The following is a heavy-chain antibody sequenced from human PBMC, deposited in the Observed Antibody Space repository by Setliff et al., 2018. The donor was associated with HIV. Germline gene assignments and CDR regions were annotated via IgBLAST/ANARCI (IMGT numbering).Heavy chain of an antibody. CDR1: GGSISGSV. Sequence: PSETLSLTCTVSGGSISGSVWSWIRQPPGKGLEFVGYIYYMGRTTYNPSLKSRLTISVDKSKSQFSLKVRSVTAADTAAYYCARMDSSTWPDYYFYGMDVWGQGTTVTVSS. D-gene: IGHD2-2*01. J-gene: IGHJ6*02. CDR3: ARMDSSTWPDYYFYGMDV. CDR2: IYYMGRT. V-gene: IGHV4-59*01.